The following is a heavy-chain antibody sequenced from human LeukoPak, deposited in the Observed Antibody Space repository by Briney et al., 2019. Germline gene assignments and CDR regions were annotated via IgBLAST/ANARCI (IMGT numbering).Heavy chain of an antibody. CDR1: GFTFSSYA. J-gene: IGHJ6*03. V-gene: IGHV3-30*04. Sequence: PGGSLRLSCAASGFTFSSYAMHWVRQAPGKGLEWVAVISYDGSNKYYADSVKGRFTISRDNSKNTLYLQMNSLRAEDTAVYYCAREYHYYYYMDVWGKGTTVTVSS. CDR3: AREYHYYYYMDV. CDR2: ISYDGSNK.